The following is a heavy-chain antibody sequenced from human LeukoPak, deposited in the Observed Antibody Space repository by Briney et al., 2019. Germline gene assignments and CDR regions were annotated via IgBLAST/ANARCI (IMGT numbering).Heavy chain of an antibody. J-gene: IGHJ4*02. D-gene: IGHD3-10*01. CDR3: ARDIHGSGHFGY. CDR1: GGSINIYY. V-gene: IGHV4-59*01. CDR2: IYYSGST. Sequence: SETLCLTCTVSGGSINIYYWSWVRQPPGKGLEWIGYIYYSGSTNDNPSLKCQLRISIATSKTHFSLKLSSVTASATAVYYCARDIHGSGHFGYWGQGTLVTVSS.